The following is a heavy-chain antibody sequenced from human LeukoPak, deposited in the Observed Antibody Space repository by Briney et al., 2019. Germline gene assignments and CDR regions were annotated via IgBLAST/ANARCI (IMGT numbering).Heavy chain of an antibody. V-gene: IGHV4-34*01. J-gene: IGHJ3*02. Sequence: SETLSLTCAVYGGSFSGYYWSWIRQPPGKGPEWIGEINHSGSTNYNPSLKSRVTISVDTSKNQFSLKLSSVTAADTAVYYCARGRMVRGVIRTPDIWGQGTMITVSS. D-gene: IGHD3-10*01. CDR1: GGSFSGYY. CDR2: INHSGST. CDR3: ARGRMVRGVIRTPDI.